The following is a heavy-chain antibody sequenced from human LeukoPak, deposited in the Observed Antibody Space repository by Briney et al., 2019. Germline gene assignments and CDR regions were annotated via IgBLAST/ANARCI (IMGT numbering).Heavy chain of an antibody. J-gene: IGHJ4*02. V-gene: IGHV3-66*01. CDR1: GITVSSND. CDR3: ARGPTVQEDLDY. Sequence: PGGSLRLSCAASGITVSSNDMSWVRQAPGKGLEWVSVIYSGGSTYYADSVKGRFTISGDISKNTLYLQMNSLRAEDTAVYYCARGPTVQEDLDYWGQGTLVTVSS. CDR2: IYSGGST.